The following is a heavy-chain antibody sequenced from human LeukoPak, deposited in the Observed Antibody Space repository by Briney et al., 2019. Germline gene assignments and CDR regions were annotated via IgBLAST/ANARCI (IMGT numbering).Heavy chain of an antibody. Sequence: GGSLRLSCAASGFTFSSYAMHWVRQAPGKGLEWVAVILYDGSNEYYTDSVKGRFTISRDNSKNTLYLQMNSLRAEDTAVYYCARAFEYYDFWSGYYYGMDVWGQGTTVTVSS. CDR3: ARAFEYYDFWSGYYYGMDV. CDR1: GFTFSSYA. D-gene: IGHD3-3*01. V-gene: IGHV3-30*04. J-gene: IGHJ6*01. CDR2: ILYDGSNE.